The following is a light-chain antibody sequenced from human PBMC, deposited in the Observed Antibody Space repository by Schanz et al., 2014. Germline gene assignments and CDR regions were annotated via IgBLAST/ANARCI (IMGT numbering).Light chain of an antibody. Sequence: QSALTQPRSVSGSPGQSVTISCTGSSSDVGGYNSVSWYQQHPGKAPKLMIYDVSKRPSGVPDRFSGSKSGNTASLTVSGLQAEDEADYYCSSYAGTYSVVFGGGTKVTVL. CDR2: DVS. V-gene: IGLV2-11*01. CDR1: SSDVGGYNS. CDR3: SSYAGTYSVV. J-gene: IGLJ2*01.